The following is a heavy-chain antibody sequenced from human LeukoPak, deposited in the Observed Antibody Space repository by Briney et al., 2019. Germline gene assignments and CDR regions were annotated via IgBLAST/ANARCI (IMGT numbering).Heavy chain of an antibody. V-gene: IGHV4-59*01. CDR2: IYYSGST. D-gene: IGHD2-2*01. Sequence: SETLSLTCTVSGGSISSYYWSWIRQPPGKGLEWIGYIYYSGSTNYNPSLKSRVTISVDTSKNQFSLKLSSVTAADTAVYYCARMARYCSSTSCYWNWFDPWGQGTLVTVSS. J-gene: IGHJ5*02. CDR3: ARMARYCSSTSCYWNWFDP. CDR1: GGSISSYY.